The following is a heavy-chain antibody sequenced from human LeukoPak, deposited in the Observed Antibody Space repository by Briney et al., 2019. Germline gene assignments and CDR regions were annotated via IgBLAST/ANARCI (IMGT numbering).Heavy chain of an antibody. J-gene: IGHJ6*03. D-gene: IGHD6-6*01. V-gene: IGHV3-30*04. CDR1: GFTFSSYA. Sequence: GGSLRLSCAASGFTFSSYAMHWVRQAPGKGLEWVAVIPYDGSNKYYADSVKGRFTISRDNSKNTLYLQMNSLRAEDTAVYYCARDLAARPLYYYYYMDVWGKGTTVTVSS. CDR3: ARDLAARPLYYYYYMDV. CDR2: IPYDGSNK.